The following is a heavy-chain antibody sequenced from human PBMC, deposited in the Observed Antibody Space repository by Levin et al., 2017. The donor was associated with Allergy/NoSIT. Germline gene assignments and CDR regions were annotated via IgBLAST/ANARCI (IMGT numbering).Heavy chain of an antibody. CDR3: ARDYRPGNYYGSGSYYDAFDI. CDR2: IYYSGST. V-gene: IGHV4-61*01. D-gene: IGHD3-10*01. Sequence: GSLRLSCTVSGGSVSSGSYYWSWIRQPPGKGLEWIGYIYYSGSTNYNPSLKSRVTISVDTSKNQFSLKLSSVTAADTAVYYCARDYRPGNYYGSGSYYDAFDIWGQGTMVTVSS. J-gene: IGHJ3*02. CDR1: GGSVSSGSYY.